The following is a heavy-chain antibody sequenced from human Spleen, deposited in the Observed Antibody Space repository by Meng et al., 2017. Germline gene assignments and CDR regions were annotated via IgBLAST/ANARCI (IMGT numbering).Heavy chain of an antibody. D-gene: IGHD6-13*01. CDR3: ARDRAEQQLDTTYYYYGMDV. Sequence: GESLKISCAASGFTFSSYWMSWVRQAPGKGLEWVANIKQDGSEKYYVDSVKGRFTISRDNAKNSLYLQMNSLRAEDTAVYYCARDRAEQQLDTTYYYYGMDVWGQGTTVTVSS. CDR2: IKQDGSEK. CDR1: GFTFSSYW. V-gene: IGHV3-7*01. J-gene: IGHJ6*02.